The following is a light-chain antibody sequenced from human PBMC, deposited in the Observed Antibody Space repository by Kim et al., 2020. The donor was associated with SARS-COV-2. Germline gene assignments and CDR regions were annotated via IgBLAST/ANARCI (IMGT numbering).Light chain of an antibody. CDR3: QQYNSWLT. J-gene: IGKJ4*01. CDR2: GAS. V-gene: IGKV3-15*01. Sequence: LSVSPGDRATLSCRASESVSNNLAWYQQKPGQAPRLLIYGASTRAAGISARFSGSGSGTEFTLTISYLQSADSAVYYCQQYNSWLTFGGGTMVEI. CDR1: ESVSNN.